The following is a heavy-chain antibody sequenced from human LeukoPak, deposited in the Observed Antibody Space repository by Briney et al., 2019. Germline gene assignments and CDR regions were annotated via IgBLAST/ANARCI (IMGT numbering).Heavy chain of an antibody. CDR2: INWNGGST. J-gene: IGHJ6*03. CDR3: ARELLTYSNHKLGHYMDV. D-gene: IGHD4-11*01. Sequence: GGSLRLSCAASGFTFEDYGMSWVRQAPGKGLEWVSGINWNGGSTGYADSVKGRFTISRDNAKNSLYLQMNSLRAEDTAVYYCARELLTYSNHKLGHYMDVWGKGTTVTVSS. CDR1: GFTFEDYG. V-gene: IGHV3-20*04.